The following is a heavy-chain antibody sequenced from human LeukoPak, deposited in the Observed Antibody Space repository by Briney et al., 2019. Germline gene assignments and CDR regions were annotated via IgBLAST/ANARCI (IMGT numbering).Heavy chain of an antibody. Sequence: PSETLSLACTVSGGSVSSGSYYWSWIRQPPGKGLEWIGYIYYSGSTNYNPSLKSRVTISVDTSKNQFSLKLSSVTAADTAVYYCARAWGIRPLDYWGQGTLVTVSS. V-gene: IGHV4-61*01. CDR2: IYYSGST. J-gene: IGHJ4*02. D-gene: IGHD3-16*01. CDR1: GGSVSSGSYY. CDR3: ARAWGIRPLDY.